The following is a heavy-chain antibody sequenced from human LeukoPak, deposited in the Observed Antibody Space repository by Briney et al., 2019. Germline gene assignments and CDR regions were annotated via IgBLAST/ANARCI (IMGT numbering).Heavy chain of an antibody. J-gene: IGHJ6*02. Sequence: GGSLRLSCAASGFTFSSFGMHWVRQIPGKGLEWVSSISRTSSYIYYADSVKGRFTLSRDNGKNSLYLQMNSLRAEDTAVYYCARGGMGTNSQEYFYYGMDVWGQGTTVTVSS. CDR3: ARGGMGTNSQEYFYYGMDV. V-gene: IGHV3-21*01. CDR1: GFTFSSFG. CDR2: ISRTSSYI. D-gene: IGHD2-2*01.